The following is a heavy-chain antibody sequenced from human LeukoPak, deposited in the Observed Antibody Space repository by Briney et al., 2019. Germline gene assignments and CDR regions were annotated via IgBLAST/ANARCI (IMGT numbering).Heavy chain of an antibody. V-gene: IGHV4-30-4*08. D-gene: IGHD3-10*01. CDR1: GGSISSGDYY. Sequence: PSQTLSLTCTVSGGSISSGDYYWSWIRQPPGKGLEWIGYIYYSGSTYYNPSLKSRVTISVDTSKNQFSLKLSSVTAADTAVYYCGRVGVYYHGSGSYYIFDYWGQGTLVTVSS. CDR3: GRVGVYYHGSGSYYIFDY. J-gene: IGHJ4*02. CDR2: IYYSGST.